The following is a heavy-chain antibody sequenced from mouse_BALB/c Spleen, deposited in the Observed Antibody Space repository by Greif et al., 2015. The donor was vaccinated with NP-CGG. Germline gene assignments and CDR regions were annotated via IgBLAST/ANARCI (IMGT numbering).Heavy chain of an antibody. CDR1: GYTFTSYW. CDR2: INPSNGGT. V-gene: IGHV1S81*02. D-gene: IGHD2-2*01. J-gene: IGHJ3*01. Sequence: QVQLKQSGAELVRPGVSVKLSCKASGYTFTSYWMHWIKQRPEQGLERIGEINPSNGGTNYNEKFKSKATLTVDKSSSTAYMQLSSLTSEDSAVCYCARGRGGYDEEAWFAYWGQGTLVTVSA. CDR3: ARGRGGYDEEAWFAY.